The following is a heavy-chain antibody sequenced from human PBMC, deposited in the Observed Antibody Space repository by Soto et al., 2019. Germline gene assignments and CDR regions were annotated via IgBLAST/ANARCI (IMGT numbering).Heavy chain of an antibody. Sequence: VQVSCTSSGGTFSSYAISWVRQAPGQGPEWMGGIIPIFGTANYAQKFQGRVTITADESTSTAYMELSSLRSEDTAVYYCVRAGGTYHAFVSSGPRTMVTVSS. J-gene: IGHJ3*02. CDR1: GGTFSSYA. CDR2: IIPIFGTA. CDR3: VRAGGTYHAFVS. D-gene: IGHD2-15*01. V-gene: IGHV1-69*13.